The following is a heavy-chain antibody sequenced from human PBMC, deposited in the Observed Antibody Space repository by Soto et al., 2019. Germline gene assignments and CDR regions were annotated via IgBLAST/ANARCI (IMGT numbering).Heavy chain of an antibody. CDR3: AKVDIRRLLLVSHFEPPVGYVDY. CDR2: ISGSGGST. D-gene: IGHD3-10*01. J-gene: IGHJ4*02. V-gene: IGHV3-23*01. Sequence: GGSLRLSCAASGFTFSSYAMSWVRQAPGKGLEWVSAISGSGGSTYYADSVKGRFTITRDNSKNTLYLQMNSLRAEDTAVYYCAKVDIRRLLLVSHFEPPVGYVDYWGQGTLVTVSS. CDR1: GFTFSSYA.